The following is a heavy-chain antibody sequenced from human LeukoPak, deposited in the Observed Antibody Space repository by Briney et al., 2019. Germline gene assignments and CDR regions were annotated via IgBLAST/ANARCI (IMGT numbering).Heavy chain of an antibody. CDR3: AKDFSDYDILTGYSSVDY. CDR1: GFTFSSYW. D-gene: IGHD3-9*01. V-gene: IGHV3-7*01. J-gene: IGHJ4*02. Sequence: PGGSLRLSCAASGFTFSSYWMSWVRQAPGKGLEWVANIKRDGSQKYYVDSVKGRFTISRDNAKSSLYPQMNSLRAEDTAVYYCAKDFSDYDILTGYSSVDYWGQGTLVTVSS. CDR2: IKRDGSQK.